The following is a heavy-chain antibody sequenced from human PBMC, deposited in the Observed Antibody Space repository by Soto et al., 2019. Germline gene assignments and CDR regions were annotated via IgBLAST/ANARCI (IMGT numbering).Heavy chain of an antibody. V-gene: IGHV5-51*01. Sequence: PGESLKISCKGSGYSFTSYWIGWVRQMPGKVLEWMGIIYPGDSDTRYSPSFQGQVTISADKSISTAYLQWSSLKASDTAMYYCARHDSRHSGYEAYNWFDPWGQGXLVTVYS. J-gene: IGHJ5*02. CDR3: ARHDSRHSGYEAYNWFDP. CDR1: GYSFTSYW. D-gene: IGHD5-12*01. CDR2: IYPGDSDT.